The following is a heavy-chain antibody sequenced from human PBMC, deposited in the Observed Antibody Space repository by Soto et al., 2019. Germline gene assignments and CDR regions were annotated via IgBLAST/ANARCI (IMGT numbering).Heavy chain of an antibody. J-gene: IGHJ4*02. Sequence: SETLSLTCTVSGGSISGYYWSWIRQPPGKGLQLIGSIEYSGITYYNPSLNSRVTISVDMSKNQFSLKLSSVTAADTAVYYCAGETNRYFDYWGQGTLVTVSS. CDR2: IEYSGIT. CDR3: AGETNRYFDY. V-gene: IGHV4-59*01. CDR1: GGSISGYY.